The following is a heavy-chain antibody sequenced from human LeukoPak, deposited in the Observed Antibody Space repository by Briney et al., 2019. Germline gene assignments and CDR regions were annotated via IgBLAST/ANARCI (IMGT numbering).Heavy chain of an antibody. CDR2: INHSGST. CDR1: GGSFSGYY. Sequence: SETLSLTCAVYGGSFSGYYWRWIRQPPGKGLEWIGEINHSGSTNYNPSLKSRVTISVDTSKNQFSLKLSSVTAADTAVYYCAREEAMTPNYFDYWGQGTLVTVSS. CDR3: AREEAMTPNYFDY. V-gene: IGHV4-34*01. J-gene: IGHJ4*02.